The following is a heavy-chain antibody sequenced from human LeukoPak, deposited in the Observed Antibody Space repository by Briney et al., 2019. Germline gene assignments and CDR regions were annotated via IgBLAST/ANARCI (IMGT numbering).Heavy chain of an antibody. Sequence: GGSLRLSCAASGFTFSSYAMSWVRQAPGKGLEWVSAISGSGGSTYYADSVKGRFTISRDNAKNSLYLQMNSLRAEDTAVYYCARERWLQPIQYYYYYYMDVWGKGTTVTVSS. D-gene: IGHD5-24*01. J-gene: IGHJ6*03. CDR3: ARERWLQPIQYYYYYYMDV. CDR2: ISGSGGST. CDR1: GFTFSSYA. V-gene: IGHV3-23*01.